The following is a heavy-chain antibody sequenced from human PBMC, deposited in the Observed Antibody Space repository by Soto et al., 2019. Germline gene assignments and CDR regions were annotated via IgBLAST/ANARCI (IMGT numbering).Heavy chain of an antibody. CDR1: GFTFSSYG. CDR2: IWYDGSNK. CDR3: ARGISRCSSTSCYDAFDI. V-gene: IGHV3-33*01. J-gene: IGHJ3*02. D-gene: IGHD2-2*01. Sequence: GGCMRLSCAASGFTFSSYGMHWVSQAPGKGLERVAVIWYDGSNKYYADSVKGRFTISRDNSKNTLYLQMNSLRAEDTAVYYCARGISRCSSTSCYDAFDIWGQGTMVTVSS.